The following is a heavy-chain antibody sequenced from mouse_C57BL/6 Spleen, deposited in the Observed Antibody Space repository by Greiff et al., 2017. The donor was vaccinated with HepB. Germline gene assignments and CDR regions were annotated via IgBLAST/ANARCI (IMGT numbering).Heavy chain of an antibody. CDR3: ASSYYSNPAWFAY. CDR2: IWSGGST. CDR1: GFSLTSYG. D-gene: IGHD2-5*01. J-gene: IGHJ3*01. Sequence: VNLVESGPGLVQPSQSLSITCTVSGFSLTSYGVHWVRQSPGKGLEWLGVIWSGGSTDYNAAFISRLSISKDNSKSQVFFKMNSLQADDTAIYYCASSYYSNPAWFAYWGQGTLVTVSA. V-gene: IGHV2-2*01.